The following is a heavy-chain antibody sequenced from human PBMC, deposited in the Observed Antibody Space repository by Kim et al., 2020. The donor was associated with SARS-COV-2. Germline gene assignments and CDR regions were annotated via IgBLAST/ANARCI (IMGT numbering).Heavy chain of an antibody. CDR1: GFTFSSYS. CDR3: AREAEYSSSSQTAEYFQH. J-gene: IGHJ1*01. CDR2: ISSSSTYI. Sequence: GGSLRLSCAASGFTFSSYSMNWVRQAPGKGLEWVSSISSSSTYIYYADSVKGRFTISRDNAKNSLYLQMNSLRAEDTAVYYCAREAEYSSSSQTAEYFQHWGQGTLVTVSS. D-gene: IGHD6-6*01. V-gene: IGHV3-21*01.